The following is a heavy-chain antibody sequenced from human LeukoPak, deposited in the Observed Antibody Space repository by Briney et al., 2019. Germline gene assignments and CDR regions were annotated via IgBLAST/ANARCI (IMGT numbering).Heavy chain of an antibody. V-gene: IGHV1-69*04. CDR3: ADDFWSGFPSFDY. D-gene: IGHD3-3*01. Sequence: SVKVSCKASGYTFTSYGISWVRQAPGQGLEWMGRIIPILGIANYAQKFQGRVTITADKSTGTAYMELSSLRSEDTAVYYCADDFWSGFPSFDYWGQGTLVTVSS. CDR2: IIPILGIA. J-gene: IGHJ4*02. CDR1: GYTFTSYG.